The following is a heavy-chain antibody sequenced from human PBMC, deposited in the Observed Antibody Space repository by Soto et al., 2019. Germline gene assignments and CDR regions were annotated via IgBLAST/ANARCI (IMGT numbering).Heavy chain of an antibody. V-gene: IGHV4-39*01. CDR3: ARPAVHSSSPTHY. CDR1: GGSISSSSYY. J-gene: IGHJ4*02. CDR2: IYYSGST. Sequence: QLQLQESGPGLVKPSETLSLTCTVSGGSISSSSYYWGWIRQHPGKGLEWIGSIYYSGSTSYNPSLTSRVPISVDTSTIQLSLQLSSVTAADTAVYDGARPAVHSSSPTHYWGQGTLVTVSS. D-gene: IGHD6-13*01.